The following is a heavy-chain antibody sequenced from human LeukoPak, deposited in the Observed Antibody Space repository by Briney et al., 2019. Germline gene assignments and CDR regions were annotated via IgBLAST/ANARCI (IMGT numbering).Heavy chain of an antibody. J-gene: IGHJ4*02. CDR3: ARPAGYSSSWYGY. Sequence: SETVSLTCAVYGGSFSGYYWGWIRQPPGKGLEWIGEINHSGSTNYNPSLKSRVTISVDTSKNQFSLKLSSVTAADTAVYYCARPAGYSSSWYGYWGQGTLVTVSS. D-gene: IGHD6-13*01. CDR1: GGSFSGYY. CDR2: INHSGST. V-gene: IGHV4-34*01.